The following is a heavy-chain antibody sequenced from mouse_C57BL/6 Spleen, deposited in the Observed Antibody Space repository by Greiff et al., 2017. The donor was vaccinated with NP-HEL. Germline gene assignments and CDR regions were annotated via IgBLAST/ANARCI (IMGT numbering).Heavy chain of an antibody. V-gene: IGHV14-4*01. CDR1: GFNIKDDY. CDR2: IDPENGDT. Sequence: VQLKQSGAELVRPGASVKLSCTASGFNIKDDYMHWVKQRPEQGLEWIGWIDPENGDTEYASKFQGKATITADTSSNTAYLQLSSLTSEDTAVYYCTTGVLRGWGQGTTLTVSS. J-gene: IGHJ2*01. CDR3: TTGVLRG. D-gene: IGHD1-1*01.